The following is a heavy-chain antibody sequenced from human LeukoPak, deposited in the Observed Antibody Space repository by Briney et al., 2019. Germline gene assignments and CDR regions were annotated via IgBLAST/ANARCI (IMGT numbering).Heavy chain of an antibody. J-gene: IGHJ4*02. CDR1: GGSFSSYY. CDR2: IYYSGST. Sequence: SETLSLTCTVSGGSFSSYYWSWIRQPPGKGLGWIGYIYYSGSTNYNPSLKSRVTISVDTSKNQFSLKLSSVTAADTAVYYCARDNRRLRQFDYWGQGTLVTVSS. CDR3: ARDNRRLRQFDY. D-gene: IGHD4-17*01. V-gene: IGHV4-59*01.